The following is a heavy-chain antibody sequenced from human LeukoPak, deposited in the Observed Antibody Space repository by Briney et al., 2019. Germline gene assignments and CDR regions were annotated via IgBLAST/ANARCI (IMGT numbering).Heavy chain of an antibody. J-gene: IGHJ3*02. D-gene: IGHD4-17*01. Sequence: SETLSLTCSVSGESFIGYFWTWIRQPPGKGLECIASIHYTGRAYYNPSLKSRAPISADTSKNHFSLKLSSVTAADPAVYYCARHFDNGDYKKTFDIWGQGTMVTVSS. CDR3: ARHFDNGDYKKTFDI. CDR1: GESFIGYF. V-gene: IGHV4-39*02. CDR2: IHYTGRA.